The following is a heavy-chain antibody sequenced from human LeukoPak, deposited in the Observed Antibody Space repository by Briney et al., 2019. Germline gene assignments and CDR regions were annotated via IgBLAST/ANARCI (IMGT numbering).Heavy chain of an antibody. CDR1: GFTFSSYW. D-gene: IGHD1-26*01. J-gene: IGHJ4*02. Sequence: GGSLRLSCAASGFTFSSYWMSWVRQAPGKGLEWVANIKQDGSEKFYVDSVKGRFTISRDNDKNSLCLQMNSLRAEDTAVCYCARAVGATHFDYWGQGILVTVSS. V-gene: IGHV3-7*04. CDR3: ARAVGATHFDY. CDR2: IKQDGSEK.